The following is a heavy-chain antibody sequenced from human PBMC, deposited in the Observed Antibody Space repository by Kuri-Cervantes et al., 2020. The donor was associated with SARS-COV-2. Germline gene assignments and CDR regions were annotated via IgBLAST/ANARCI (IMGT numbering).Heavy chain of an antibody. CDR2: IKSKTDGGTT. CDR3: AKDRSGYYQY. CDR1: GFTFSNAW. J-gene: IGHJ4*02. V-gene: IGHV3-15*07. D-gene: IGHD3-22*01. Sequence: GESLKISCAASGFTFSNAWMNWVRQAPGKGLEWVGRIKSKTDGGTTDYAAPVKGRFTISRDNSKNTLYLQMNSLRAEDTAVYYRAKDRSGYYQYWGQGTLVTVSS.